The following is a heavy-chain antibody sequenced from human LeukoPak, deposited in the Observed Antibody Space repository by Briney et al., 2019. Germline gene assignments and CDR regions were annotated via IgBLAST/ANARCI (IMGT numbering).Heavy chain of an antibody. Sequence: SETLSLTCTVSGGSISSGSYHWSWIRQPAGKGLEWIGRIYTSGSTNYNPSLESRVTMSVDTSKNQFSLNLRSVTAADTAVYYCARDAQGYGWGSYIAMWGQGTLVTISS. CDR1: GGSISSGSYH. D-gene: IGHD3-10*01. V-gene: IGHV4-61*02. CDR3: ARDAQGYGWGSYIAM. J-gene: IGHJ4*02. CDR2: IYTSGST.